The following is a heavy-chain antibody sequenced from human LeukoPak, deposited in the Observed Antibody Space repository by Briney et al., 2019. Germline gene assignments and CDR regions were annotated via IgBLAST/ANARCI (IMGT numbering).Heavy chain of an antibody. D-gene: IGHD3-16*01. V-gene: IGHV1-69*10. CDR3: ARGRMITKDWFDL. CDR2: IIPILGTA. Sequence: SVKVSCKASGGTFSSYAISWVRQAPGQGLEWMGGIIPILGTANYAQKFQGRVTMTRNTSISTAYMELSSLRSEDTAVYYCARGRMITKDWFDLWGRGTLVTVSS. CDR1: GGTFSSYA. J-gene: IGHJ5*02.